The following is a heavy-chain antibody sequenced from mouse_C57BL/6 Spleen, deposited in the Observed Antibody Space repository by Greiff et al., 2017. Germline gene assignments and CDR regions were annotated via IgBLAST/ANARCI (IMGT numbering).Heavy chain of an antibody. CDR1: GFTFSSYT. CDR3: ARVPYDYDGDVRYFDY. V-gene: IGHV5-9*01. Sequence: EVKLMESGGGLVKPGGSLKLSCAASGFTFSSYTMSWVRQTPEKRLEWVATISGGGGNTYYPDSVKGRFTISRDTAKNTLYLQMSSLRSEDTALYYCARVPYDYDGDVRYFDYWGQGTTLTVSS. J-gene: IGHJ2*01. D-gene: IGHD2-4*01. CDR2: ISGGGGNT.